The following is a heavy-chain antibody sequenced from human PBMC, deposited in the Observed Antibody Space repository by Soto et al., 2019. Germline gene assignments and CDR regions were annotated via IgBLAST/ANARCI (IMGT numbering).Heavy chain of an antibody. V-gene: IGHV3-23*01. CDR3: AKRDGTPFFYYYGMDV. J-gene: IGHJ6*02. D-gene: IGHD1-1*01. CDR1: AFTSSTNS. CDR2: ISGSGGST. Sequence: PARSLTLSCAPSAFTSSTNSMSCVRQAPGKGLEWVSAISGSGGSTYYADSVKGRFTISRDNSKNTLYLQMNSLRAEDTAVYYCAKRDGTPFFYYYGMDVWGQGT.